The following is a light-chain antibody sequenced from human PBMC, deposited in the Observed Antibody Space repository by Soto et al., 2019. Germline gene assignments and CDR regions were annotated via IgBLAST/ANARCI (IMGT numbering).Light chain of an antibody. CDR2: EVN. CDR3: SSCTSSSTLLYV. CDR1: SSDVGYHNY. V-gene: IGLV2-14*01. J-gene: IGLJ1*01. Sequence: QSVLTQHASVSGSPGQSITISCTGTSSDVGYHNYVSWYRQHPGKAPRLMIYEVNNRPSGVSNRFSGSKSGNTASLTISGLQAEDEADYYFSSCTSSSTLLYVFGTGTKVTVL.